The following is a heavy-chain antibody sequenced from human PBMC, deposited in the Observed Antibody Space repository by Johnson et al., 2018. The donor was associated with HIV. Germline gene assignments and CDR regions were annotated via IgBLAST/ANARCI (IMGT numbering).Heavy chain of an antibody. Sequence: VQLVESGGGLVKPGGSLRLSCAASGFTFSNAWMSWVRQAPGKGLEWVGRLKSKTDGGTTDYAAPVKGRFTISRDDSKNTLYLQMNSLKTEDTAVYYCTTVAGGASDIWGQGTMVTVSS. CDR3: TTVAGGASDI. CDR1: GFTFSNAW. V-gene: IGHV3-15*01. J-gene: IGHJ3*02. CDR2: LKSKTDGGTT. D-gene: IGHD3-16*01.